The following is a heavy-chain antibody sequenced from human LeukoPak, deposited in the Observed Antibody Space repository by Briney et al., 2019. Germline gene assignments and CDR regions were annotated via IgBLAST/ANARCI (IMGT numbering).Heavy chain of an antibody. CDR1: GFTFSSYA. D-gene: IGHD3-22*01. CDR2: ISGSGGST. Sequence: GGSLRLSCAASGFTFSSYAMSWVRQAPGKGLEWVSAISGSGGSTYYADSVKGRFTISRDNSKNTLYLQMNSLRAEDTAVYYCAENNMIVVVRDAFDIWGQGTMVTVSS. CDR3: AENNMIVVVRDAFDI. J-gene: IGHJ3*02. V-gene: IGHV3-23*01.